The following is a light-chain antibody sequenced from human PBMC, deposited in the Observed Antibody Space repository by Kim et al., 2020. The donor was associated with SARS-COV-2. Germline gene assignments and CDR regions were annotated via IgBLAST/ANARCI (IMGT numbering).Light chain of an antibody. CDR2: GAS. J-gene: IGKJ4*01. CDR3: QQYNNWPLT. CDR1: QSVRTN. V-gene: IGKV3-15*01. Sequence: EIVMTQSPATLSVSPGERATLSCRASQSVRTNLAWYQQQPGQAPRLLIYGASTRATGIPARFSGSGSGTEFTLTISSLQSEDFAVYYCQQYNNWPLTFGGGTKVDIK.